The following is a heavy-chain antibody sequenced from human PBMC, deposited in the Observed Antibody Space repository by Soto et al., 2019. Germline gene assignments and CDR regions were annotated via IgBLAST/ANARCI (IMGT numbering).Heavy chain of an antibody. Sequence: QLQLQESGPGLVKPSETLSLTCTVSGGSISSSSYYWGWIRQPPGKGLEWIGSIYYSGSTYYNPSLKSRVTISVDTSKNQFSLKLSSVTAADTAVYYCARQAGDDFWSGYYQSFGLDYWGQGTLVTVSS. CDR2: IYYSGST. V-gene: IGHV4-39*01. D-gene: IGHD3-3*01. CDR3: ARQAGDDFWSGYYQSFGLDY. CDR1: GGSISSSSYY. J-gene: IGHJ4*02.